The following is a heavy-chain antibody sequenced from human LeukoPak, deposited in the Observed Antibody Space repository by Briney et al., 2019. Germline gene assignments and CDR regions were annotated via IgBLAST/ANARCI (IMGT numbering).Heavy chain of an antibody. CDR2: ISSSSSYI. Sequence: GGSLRLSCAASGFTFSSYSMNWVRQAPGKWLEWVSSISSSSSYIYYADSVKGRFTISRDNAKNSLYLQMNSLRAEDTAVYYCAENYDFWSGRFDYWGQGTLVTVSS. V-gene: IGHV3-21*01. CDR3: AENYDFWSGRFDY. CDR1: GFTFSSYS. J-gene: IGHJ4*02. D-gene: IGHD3-3*01.